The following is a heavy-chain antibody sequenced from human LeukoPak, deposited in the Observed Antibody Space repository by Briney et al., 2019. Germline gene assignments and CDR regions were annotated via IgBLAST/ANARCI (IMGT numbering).Heavy chain of an antibody. CDR2: INHSGST. J-gene: IGHJ6*02. Sequence: PSETLSLTCAVYGGSFSGYYWSWIRQPPGKGLEWIGEINHSGSTNYNPSLKSRVTISVDTSKNHFSLKVSSVTAADTAVYYCARVGALTYGMDVWGQGTTVTVSS. V-gene: IGHV4-34*01. CDR1: GGSFSGYY. D-gene: IGHD3-9*01. CDR3: ARVGALTYGMDV.